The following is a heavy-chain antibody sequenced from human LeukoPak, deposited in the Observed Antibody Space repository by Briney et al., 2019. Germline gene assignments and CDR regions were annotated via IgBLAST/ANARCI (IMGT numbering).Heavy chain of an antibody. Sequence: ASVTVSCKASGYTFTSYDINWVRQATGQGLEWMGWMNPNSGNTGYAQKLQGRVTITRNTSISTVYMALSSLRSEDTAVYFCASWQLVVGEAFDIWGQGTMVTVSS. CDR3: ASWQLVVGEAFDI. J-gene: IGHJ3*02. V-gene: IGHV1-8*01. D-gene: IGHD3-10*01. CDR2: MNPNSGNT. CDR1: GYTFTSYD.